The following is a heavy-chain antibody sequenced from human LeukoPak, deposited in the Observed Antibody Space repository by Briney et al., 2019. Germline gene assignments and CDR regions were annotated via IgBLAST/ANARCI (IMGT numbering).Heavy chain of an antibody. CDR2: FDPEDGET. D-gene: IGHD3-22*01. Sequence: ASVKVSCKVSGYTLTELSMHWVRQAPGKGLEWMGGFDPEDGETIYAQKFQGRVTMTEDTSTDTAYMELSSLRSEDTAVYYCATGIVNYYDSSGYSILDYWGQGTQVTVSS. CDR3: ATGIVNYYDSSGYSILDY. J-gene: IGHJ4*02. V-gene: IGHV1-24*01. CDR1: GYTLTELS.